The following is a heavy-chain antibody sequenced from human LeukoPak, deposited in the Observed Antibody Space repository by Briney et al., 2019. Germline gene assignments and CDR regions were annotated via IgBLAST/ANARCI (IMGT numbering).Heavy chain of an antibody. Sequence: SETLSLTCTVSGGSISSYYWSWIRQPPGEGLEWIGYISNSGSTNYNPSLKSRVTISVDTSKNQFSLKLRSVTAADTAIYYCARQGYDILTGYIDAFDIWGQGTMVTVSS. CDR2: ISNSGST. CDR1: GGSISSYY. J-gene: IGHJ3*02. CDR3: ARQGYDILTGYIDAFDI. D-gene: IGHD3-9*01. V-gene: IGHV4-59*08.